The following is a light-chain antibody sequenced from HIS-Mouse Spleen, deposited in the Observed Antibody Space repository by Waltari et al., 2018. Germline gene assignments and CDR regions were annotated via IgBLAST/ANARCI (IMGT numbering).Light chain of an antibody. Sequence: QSALTQPASVSGSPGQSITISCTGTSSDVGSYNLVSWYQQHPGKAPKLMIYEGSNGASGVSNRFSGSKSGNTASLTISGLQAEDEADYYCCSYAGSSTVVFGGGTKLTVL. CDR3: CSYAGSSTVV. V-gene: IGLV2-23*01. CDR2: EGS. CDR1: SSDVGSYNL. J-gene: IGLJ2*01.